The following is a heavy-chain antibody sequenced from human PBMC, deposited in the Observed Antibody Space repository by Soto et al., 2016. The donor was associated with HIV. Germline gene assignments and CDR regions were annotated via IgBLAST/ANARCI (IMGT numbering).Heavy chain of an antibody. CDR1: GFTFSSYA. D-gene: IGHD2-8*01. CDR3: AKSPPTRVTDILYXGSYFVLT. J-gene: IGHJ2*01. V-gene: IGHV3-23*01. Sequence: EVQLLEAGGGLVQPGGSLRLSCIISGFTFSSYAMSWVRQAPGKGLEWVSAISSSGGSTYYADSVKGRFTISRDNSKNTLYLQMSSLRAEDTAVYYCAKSPPTRVTDILYXGSYFVLTWGR. CDR2: ISSSGGST.